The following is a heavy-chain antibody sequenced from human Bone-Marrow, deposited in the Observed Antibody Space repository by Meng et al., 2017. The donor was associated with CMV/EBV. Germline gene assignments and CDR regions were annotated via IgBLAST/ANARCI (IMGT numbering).Heavy chain of an antibody. Sequence: GESLKISCAASGFTFSIHAMTWVLQAPGKGLEWVSVIYAGGSRTYYADSVKGRFIISRDNSKNTLYLQMNSLRAEDTAVYYCAKGGYDSWSGEAPASTTRMDVWGQRTTVTVSS. CDR2: IYAGGSRT. CDR3: AKGGYDSWSGEAPASTTRMDV. V-gene: IGHV3-23*03. CDR1: GFTFSIHA. D-gene: IGHD3-3*01. J-gene: IGHJ6*02.